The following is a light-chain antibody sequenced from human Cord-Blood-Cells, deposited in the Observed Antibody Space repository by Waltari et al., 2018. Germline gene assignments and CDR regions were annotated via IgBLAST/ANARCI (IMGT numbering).Light chain of an antibody. J-gene: IGLJ2*01. V-gene: IGLV2-14*01. CDR1: SSDVGGYNY. CDR3: SSYTSSSNVV. CDR2: EVS. Sequence: QSALTQPASVSGSPGQSITISCTGTSSDVGGYNYVSWYQQHPGKAPKLMIYEVSNRPSGVSNRFSGSNSSNTASLTISGLQAEDEADYYCSSYTSSSNVVFGGGTKLTVL.